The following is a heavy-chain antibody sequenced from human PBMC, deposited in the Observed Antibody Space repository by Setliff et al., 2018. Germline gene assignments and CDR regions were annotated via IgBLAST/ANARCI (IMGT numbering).Heavy chain of an antibody. D-gene: IGHD5-12*01. CDR3: ARESRFGYSGYDCAFDY. Sequence: KPSETLSLTCSVSGGSITSGGGFYWAWIRQPPGKELEWIGSFYSFGSIYYSPSLKNRVTISGDTSKNQFFLNLDSVTAADTALYYCARESRFGYSGYDCAFDYWGQGMLVTVSS. J-gene: IGHJ4*02. CDR2: FYSFGSI. V-gene: IGHV4-39*02. CDR1: GGSITSGGGFY.